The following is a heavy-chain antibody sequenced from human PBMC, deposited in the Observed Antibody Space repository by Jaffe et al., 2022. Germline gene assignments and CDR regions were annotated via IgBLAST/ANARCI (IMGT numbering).Heavy chain of an antibody. J-gene: IGHJ5*02. V-gene: IGHV4-59*01. Sequence: QVQLQESGPGLVKPSETLSLTCTVSGGSISSYYWSWIRQPPGKGLEWIGYIYYSGSTNYNPSLKSRVTISVDTSKNQFSLKLSSVTAADTAVYYCARSSGWYGNWFDPWGQGTLVTVSS. D-gene: IGHD6-19*01. CDR3: ARSSGWYGNWFDP. CDR1: GGSISSYY. CDR2: IYYSGST.